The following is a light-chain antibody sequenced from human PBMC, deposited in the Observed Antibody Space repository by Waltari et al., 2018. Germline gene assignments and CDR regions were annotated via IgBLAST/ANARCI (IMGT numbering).Light chain of an antibody. CDR3: QSYDSSLSGSVV. J-gene: IGLJ2*01. V-gene: IGLV1-40*01. CDR1: SSNIGAGYN. Sequence: QSVLTQPPSVSGASGQRVTISCTGSSSNIGAGYNVPWYQQLPGTAPKLLIYGDINRPSGVPDRFSASRSATSASLAIAGLQAEDEADYYCQSYDSSLSGSVVFGGGTKLAVL. CDR2: GDI.